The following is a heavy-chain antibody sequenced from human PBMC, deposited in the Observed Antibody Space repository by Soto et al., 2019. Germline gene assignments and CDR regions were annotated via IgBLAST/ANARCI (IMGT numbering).Heavy chain of an antibody. J-gene: IGHJ3*02. CDR3: ASPIVHYDILTGYYNLKGGAFDI. CDR1: GFTFSSYS. CDR2: IKQDGSEK. D-gene: IGHD3-9*01. V-gene: IGHV3-7*03. Sequence: GGSLRLSCAASGFTFSSYSMNWVRQAPGKGLEWVSYIKQDGSEKYYVDSVKGRFTISRDNAKNSLYLQMNSLRAEDTAVYYCASPIVHYDILTGYYNLKGGAFDIWGQGTMVTVSS.